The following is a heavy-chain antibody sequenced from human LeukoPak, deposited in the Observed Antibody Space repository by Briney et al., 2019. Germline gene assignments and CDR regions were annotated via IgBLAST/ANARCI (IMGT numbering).Heavy chain of an antibody. CDR2: IYYSGST. CDR1: GGSISSYY. V-gene: IGHV4-59*01. Sequence: SETLSLTCTVSGGSISSYYWSWIRQPPGKGLGWIGYIYYSGSTNYNPSLKSRVTISVDTSKNQFSLKLSSVTAADTAVYYCARGVAGTDYYYMDVWGKGTTVTVSS. D-gene: IGHD6-19*01. CDR3: ARGVAGTDYYYMDV. J-gene: IGHJ6*03.